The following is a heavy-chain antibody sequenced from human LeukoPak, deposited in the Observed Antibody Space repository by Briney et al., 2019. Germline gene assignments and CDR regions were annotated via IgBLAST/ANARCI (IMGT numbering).Heavy chain of an antibody. D-gene: IGHD3-22*01. J-gene: IGHJ4*02. Sequence: SVKVSCKASGYMFINFFSSYGITWVRQAPGQGLEWMGGIIPIFGTANYAQKFQGRVTITADESTSTAYMELSSLRSEDTAVYYCARESLRATYYYDSSGLAGPYIVHYWGQGTLVTVSS. V-gene: IGHV1-69*13. CDR2: IIPIFGTA. CDR1: GYMFINFFSSYG. CDR3: ARESLRATYYYDSSGLAGPYIVHY.